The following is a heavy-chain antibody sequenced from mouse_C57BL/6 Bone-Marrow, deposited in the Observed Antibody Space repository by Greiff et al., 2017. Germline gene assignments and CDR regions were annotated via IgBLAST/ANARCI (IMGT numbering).Heavy chain of an antibody. Sequence: VQLQQSGAELMKPGASVKLSCKATGYTFTGYWIEWVKQRPGHGLEWIGRIDPNSGGTKYNEKFKSKATLTVDKPSSTAYMQLSSLTSEDSAVYYCAREGLKGYAMDYWGQGTSVTVSS. CDR2: IDPNSGGT. CDR3: AREGLKGYAMDY. D-gene: IGHD1-3*01. V-gene: IGHV1-72*01. CDR1: GYTFTGYW. J-gene: IGHJ4*01.